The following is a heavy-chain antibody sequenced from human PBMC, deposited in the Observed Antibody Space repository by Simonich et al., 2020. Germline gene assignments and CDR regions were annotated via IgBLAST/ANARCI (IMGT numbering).Heavy chain of an antibody. CDR3: ARGGLGHWYFDL. V-gene: IGHV1-2*02. CDR2: INPNSGGT. CDR1: GYTFTGYY. D-gene: IGHD6-25*01. Sequence: QVQLVQSGAEVKKPGASVKVSCKASGYTFTGYYMHWVRPAPGQGLEWMGWINPNSGGTNYEQKFQGRVTMTRDTSISTAYMELSRLRSDDTAVYYCARGGLGHWYFDLWGRGTLVTVSS. J-gene: IGHJ2*01.